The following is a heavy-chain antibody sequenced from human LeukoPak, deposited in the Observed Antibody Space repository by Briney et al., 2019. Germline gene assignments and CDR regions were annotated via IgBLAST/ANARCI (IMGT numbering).Heavy chain of an antibody. J-gene: IGHJ5*01. D-gene: IGHD7-27*01. CDR3: ARDMNPGEDRWFDS. CDR1: GVPFSYYA. CDR2: ISSGSGYI. Sequence: PGGSLRLSCAASGVPFSYYAMNWVRQAPGKGLGWVSSISSGSGYIYYADSVKGRFTISIDNAKNSLYLQMNSLRAEDTAVYYCARDMNPGEDRWFDSWGQGTLVTVSS. V-gene: IGHV3-21*01.